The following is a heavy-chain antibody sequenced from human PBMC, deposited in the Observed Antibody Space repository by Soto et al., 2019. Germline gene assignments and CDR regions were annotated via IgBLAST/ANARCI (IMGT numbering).Heavy chain of an antibody. CDR2: IRSKAYGGTT. CDR1: GFTFDDYA. D-gene: IGHD6-6*01. CDR3: TRGHEYSSSAGLDY. V-gene: IGHV3-49*03. Sequence: GGSLRLSCAASGFTFDDYAMSWFRQAPGKGLEWVAFIRSKAYGGTTEYAASVKGRFTISGDDSKSIAYLQMNSLKTEDTAVYYCTRGHEYSSSAGLDYWGQGTRVTVSS. J-gene: IGHJ4*02.